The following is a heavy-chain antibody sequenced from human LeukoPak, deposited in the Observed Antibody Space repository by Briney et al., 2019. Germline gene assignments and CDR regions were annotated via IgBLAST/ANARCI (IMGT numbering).Heavy chain of an antibody. V-gene: IGHV1-69*02. J-gene: IGHJ4*02. Sequence: ASVKVSCKASGGTFSSYTISWVRQAPGQGLEWMGRIIPILGIANYAQKFQGRVTITADKSTSTAYMELSSLRSGDTTVYYCARGYTAMVTRIDYWGQGTLVTVSS. CDR3: ARGYTAMVTRIDY. CDR1: GGTFSSYT. CDR2: IIPILGIA. D-gene: IGHD5-18*01.